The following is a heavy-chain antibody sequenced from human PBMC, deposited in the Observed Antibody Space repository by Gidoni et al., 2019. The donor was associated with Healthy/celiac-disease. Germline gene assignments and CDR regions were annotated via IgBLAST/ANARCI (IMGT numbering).Heavy chain of an antibody. CDR2: IYYSGST. CDR1: GGSISSYY. CDR3: ARDLLRSGKDY. D-gene: IGHD3-10*01. V-gene: IGHV4-59*01. J-gene: IGHJ4*02. Sequence: QVQLQESGPGLVKPSETLSLTCTVSGGSISSYYWSWIRQPPGKGLEWIGYIYYSGSTNYNPSLKSRVTISVDTSKNQFSLKLSSVTAADTAVYYCARDLLRSGKDYWGQGTLVTVSS.